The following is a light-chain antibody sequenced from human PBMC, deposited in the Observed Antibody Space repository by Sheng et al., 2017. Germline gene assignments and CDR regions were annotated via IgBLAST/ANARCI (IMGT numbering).Light chain of an antibody. CDR1: QRIRND. CDR2: AAS. CDR3: LQDHSYPRT. J-gene: IGKJ1*01. Sequence: IQMTQSPSSLSASVGDRVTITCRASQRIRNDLAWYQHQPGKAPKLLIYAASTLESGVPSRFSGSGFGTDFTLTISSLQPEDFATYYCLQDHSYPRTFGQGTEGG. V-gene: IGKV1-6*02.